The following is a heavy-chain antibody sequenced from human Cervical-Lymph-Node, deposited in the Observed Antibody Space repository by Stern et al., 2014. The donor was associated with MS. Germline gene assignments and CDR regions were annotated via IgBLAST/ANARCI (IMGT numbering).Heavy chain of an antibody. CDR2: INWNGGST. V-gene: IGHV3-20*01. D-gene: IGHD2-8*02. CDR3: ARAFCTGGVCYSFPFYGMDV. CDR1: GFTFEDYG. Sequence: EVQLVQSGGGVARPGRSLRLSCAASGFTFEDYGMCWGRQGPGTGLEWVAAINWNGGSTVNADYVQGRFTISRDNAKNSLYLQMNSLRAEDTALYHCARAFCTGGVCYSFPFYGMDVWGQGTTVTVSS. J-gene: IGHJ6*02.